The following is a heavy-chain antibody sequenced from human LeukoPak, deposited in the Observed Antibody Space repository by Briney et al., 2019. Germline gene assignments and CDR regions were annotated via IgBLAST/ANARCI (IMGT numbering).Heavy chain of an antibody. CDR1: GFTFSSYG. CDR2: IWYDGSNK. CDR3: ARGARELVGIAAAGKREKYNWFGP. D-gene: IGHD6-13*01. J-gene: IGHJ5*02. Sequence: GGSLRLSCAASGFTFSSYGMHWVRQAPGKGLEWVAVIWYDGSNKYYADSVKGRFTISRDNSKNTLYLQMNSLRAEDTAVYYCARGARELVGIAAAGKREKYNWFGPWGQGTLVTVSS. V-gene: IGHV3-33*01.